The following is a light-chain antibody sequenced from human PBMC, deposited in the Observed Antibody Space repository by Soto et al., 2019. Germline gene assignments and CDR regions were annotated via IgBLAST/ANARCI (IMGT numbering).Light chain of an antibody. V-gene: IGKV3-20*01. J-gene: IGKJ5*01. CDR2: GAS. CDR3: QQYHSSPPT. CDR1: QSVTSRY. Sequence: EIVLTQSPGTLSLSPGEIATLSCRASQSVTSRYFAWYQQKPGQAPRLLIYGASNRATGIPDRFSGSGSGTDFTLTISRLVPEDFAVYSCQQYHSSPPTFGQGTRLDIK.